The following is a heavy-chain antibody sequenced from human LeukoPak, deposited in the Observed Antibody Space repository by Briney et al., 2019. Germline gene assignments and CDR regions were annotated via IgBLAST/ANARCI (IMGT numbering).Heavy chain of an antibody. CDR2: IVVGSGNT. CDR1: GFTLTSSA. Sequence: SVKVSCKASGFTLTSSAMQWVRQARGQRLEWIGWIVVGSGNTNYAQKFQERVTITRDMSTSTAYMELSSLRSEDTAVYYCARLRGSGSYKKLSNWFDPWGQGTLVTVSS. D-gene: IGHD3-10*01. V-gene: IGHV1-58*02. CDR3: ARLRGSGSYKKLSNWFDP. J-gene: IGHJ5*02.